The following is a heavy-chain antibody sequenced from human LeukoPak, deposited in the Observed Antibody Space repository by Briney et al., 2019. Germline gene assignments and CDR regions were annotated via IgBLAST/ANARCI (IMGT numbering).Heavy chain of an antibody. CDR1: GYTFTGYY. J-gene: IGHJ3*02. Sequence: ASVKVSCKASGYTFTGYYMHWVRQAPGQGLEWMGWINPNTGSTKYAQKFQGRATMTRDTSISTAHMELSRLRSDDTAVYYCARYDDRSELAFDIWGQGTMVTVSS. V-gene: IGHV1-2*02. CDR2: INPNTGST. CDR3: ARYDDRSELAFDI. D-gene: IGHD3-22*01.